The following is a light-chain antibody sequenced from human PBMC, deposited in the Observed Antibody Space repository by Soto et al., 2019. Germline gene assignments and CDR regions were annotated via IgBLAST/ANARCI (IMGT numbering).Light chain of an antibody. Sequence: QSALTQPPSVSGSPGQSVTISCTGTSSDLGSYNRVSWYQQPPGTAPKLMIYEVSNRPSGVPDRFSGSKSGTTASLTISGLQAEDEADYYCSSYTSNSNYVFGIGTKLTVL. J-gene: IGLJ1*01. CDR3: SSYTSNSNYV. V-gene: IGLV2-18*02. CDR2: EVS. CDR1: SSDLGSYNR.